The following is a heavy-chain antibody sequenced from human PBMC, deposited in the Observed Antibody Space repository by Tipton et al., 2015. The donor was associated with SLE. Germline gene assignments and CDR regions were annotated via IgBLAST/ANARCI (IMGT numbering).Heavy chain of an antibody. Sequence: SLRLSCEVSGLSFSSSYMNWVRQAPGRGLQWVSAISGSGGRTYYADSVKGRFTISRDNSKNILYLHMQSLRVEDTALYYCAKDQWGLGWFDPWGQGTLVTVSS. CDR3: AKDQWGLGWFDP. CDR1: GLSFSSSY. CDR2: ISGSGGRT. D-gene: IGHD2-8*01. J-gene: IGHJ5*02. V-gene: IGHV3-23*01.